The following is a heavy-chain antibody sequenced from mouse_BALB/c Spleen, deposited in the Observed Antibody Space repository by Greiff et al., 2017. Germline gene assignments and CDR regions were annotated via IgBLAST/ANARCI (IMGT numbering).Heavy chain of an antibody. V-gene: IGHV1S22*01. D-gene: IGHD1-2*01. Sequence: LQQPGPELVRPGASVKLSCKASGYTFTSYWMHWVKQRPGQGLEWIGNIYPGSGSTNYDEKFKSKATLTVDTSSSTAYMQLSSLTSEDSAVYYCTKGGDGYRHYAMDYWGQGTSVTVSS. CDR2: IYPGSGST. CDR1: GYTFTSYW. CDR3: TKGGDGYRHYAMDY. J-gene: IGHJ4*01.